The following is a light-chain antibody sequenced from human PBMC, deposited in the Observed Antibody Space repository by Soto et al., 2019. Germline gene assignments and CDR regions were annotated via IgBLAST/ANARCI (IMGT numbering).Light chain of an antibody. CDR2: HTS. Sequence: EIVLTQSPCVLSLDQEERATLSCRARESVNIMYLGWYQQKPGQAPRLLIFHTSLRPTGIPDRFSGSGSGTDFTLTISRLEPEDFAVYYCQNFGGSLPVTFGQGARLAIK. CDR3: QNFGGSLPVT. J-gene: IGKJ5*01. CDR1: ESVNIMY. V-gene: IGKV3-20*01.